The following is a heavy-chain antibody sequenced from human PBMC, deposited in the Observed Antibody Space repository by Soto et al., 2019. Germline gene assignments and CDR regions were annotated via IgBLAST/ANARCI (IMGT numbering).Heavy chain of an antibody. V-gene: IGHV4-59*01. Sequence: SETLSLTCTVSGGSISSYYWSWIRQPPGKGLEWIGYIYYSGSTNYNPSLKSRVTISVDTSKNQFSLKPSSVTAADTAVYYCARGLSFWSGYYNGWFGPWGQGTLVTVSS. CDR1: GGSISSYY. CDR2: IYYSGST. CDR3: ARGLSFWSGYYNGWFGP. J-gene: IGHJ5*02. D-gene: IGHD3-3*01.